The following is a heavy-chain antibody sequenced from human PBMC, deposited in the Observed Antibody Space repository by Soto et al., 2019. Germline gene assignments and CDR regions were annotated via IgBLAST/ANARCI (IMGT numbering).Heavy chain of an antibody. CDR2: ISWDGGST. CDR3: AKDMQTPPTYYGATYFYGMDV. J-gene: IGHJ6*01. D-gene: IGHD1-26*01. Sequence: PGGSLRLSCAASGFTFDDYTRHWVRQAPGKGLEWVALISWDGGSTYYADSVKGRFTISRDNSKNSLYLQMNSLRTEDTALYYCAKDMQTPPTYYGATYFYGMDVWGQGT. CDR1: GFTFDDYT. V-gene: IGHV3-43*01.